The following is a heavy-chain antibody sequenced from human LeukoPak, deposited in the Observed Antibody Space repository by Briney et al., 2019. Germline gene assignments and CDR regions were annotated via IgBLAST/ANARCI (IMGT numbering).Heavy chain of an antibody. V-gene: IGHV3-64*01. D-gene: IGHD3-22*01. Sequence: GGSLRLSCAASGFTFSSYAMHWVRQAPGKGLEYVSAISSNGGSTYYANSVKGRFTISRDNSKSTLYLQMGSLRAEDMAVYYCARADYYDSSGPTFPFDYWGQGTLVTVSS. CDR2: ISSNGGST. J-gene: IGHJ4*02. CDR3: ARADYYDSSGPTFPFDY. CDR1: GFTFSSYA.